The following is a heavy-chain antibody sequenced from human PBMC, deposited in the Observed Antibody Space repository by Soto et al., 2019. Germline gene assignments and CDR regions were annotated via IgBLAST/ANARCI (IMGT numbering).Heavy chain of an antibody. CDR2: INHSGST. V-gene: IGHV4-34*01. Sequence: SETLSLTCSVYGGSFSGYYWSWIRQPPCKRLQWIGEINHSGSTNYNPSLKSRVTISVDTSKNQFSLKLSSVTAADTAVYYCARGRRMGYCSSTSCRATRFDPWGQGTLVTVSS. J-gene: IGHJ5*02. CDR3: ARGRRMGYCSSTSCRATRFDP. CDR1: GGSFSGYY. D-gene: IGHD2-2*01.